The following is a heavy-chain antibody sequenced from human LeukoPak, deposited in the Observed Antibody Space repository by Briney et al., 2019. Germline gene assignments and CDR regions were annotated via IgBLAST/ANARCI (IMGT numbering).Heavy chain of an antibody. J-gene: IGHJ6*02. D-gene: IGHD1-26*01. Sequence: GGSLRLSCVASGLTFTEYTMHWVRQVPGKGLVWVSRINNDGSSTNYADSVKGRFTISRDNAKNTLYLQMNSLRAEDTAMYYCARDWDTDGMDVWGQGTTVTVSS. CDR1: GLTFTEYT. V-gene: IGHV3-74*01. CDR3: ARDWDTDGMDV. CDR2: INNDGSST.